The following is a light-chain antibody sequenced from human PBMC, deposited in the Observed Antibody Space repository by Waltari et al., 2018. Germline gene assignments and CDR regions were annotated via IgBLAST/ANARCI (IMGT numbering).Light chain of an antibody. CDR2: AAS. Sequence: TQSPATLSVSPGETATLSCRASQSVTTNLAWYQQKLGQAPRPLIFAASTRATGVPVRFSGSGSGTEFTLSISSLQSEDFAVYYCQQYDKWPPRYTFGPGTRVEIK. J-gene: IGKJ4*02. CDR3: QQYDKWPPRYT. CDR1: QSVTTN. V-gene: IGKV3-15*01.